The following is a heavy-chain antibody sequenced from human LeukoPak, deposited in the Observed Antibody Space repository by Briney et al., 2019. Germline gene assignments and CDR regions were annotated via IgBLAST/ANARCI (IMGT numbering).Heavy chain of an antibody. Sequence: ASVKVSCKASGGTFSSYAISWARQAPGQGLEWMGGFDPEDGETIYAQKFQGRVTMTEDTSTDTAYMELSSLRSEDTAVYYCATGYDFWSGSSPFDYWGQGTLVTVSS. CDR3: ATGYDFWSGSSPFDY. CDR2: FDPEDGET. D-gene: IGHD3-3*01. CDR1: GGTFSSYA. V-gene: IGHV1-24*01. J-gene: IGHJ4*02.